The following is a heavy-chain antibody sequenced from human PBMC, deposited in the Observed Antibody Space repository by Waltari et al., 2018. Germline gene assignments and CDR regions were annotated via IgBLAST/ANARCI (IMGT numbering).Heavy chain of an antibody. CDR2: IYYSGST. J-gene: IGHJ4*02. Sequence: WIRQHPGKGLEWIGYIYYSGSTYYNPSLKSRVTISVDTSKNQFSLKLSSVTAADTAVYYCARSDTAMVIGYWGQGTLVTVSS. V-gene: IGHV4-31*02. CDR3: ARSDTAMVIGY. D-gene: IGHD5-18*01.